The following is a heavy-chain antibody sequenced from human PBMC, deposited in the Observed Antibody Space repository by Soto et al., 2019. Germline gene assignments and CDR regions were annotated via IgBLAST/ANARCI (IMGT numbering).Heavy chain of an antibody. D-gene: IGHD1-1*01. J-gene: IGHJ4*02. V-gene: IGHV1-18*01. CDR1: GYAFTTYG. CDR3: ARGRYGDY. Sequence: QVHLVQSGAEVKKPGASVKVSCKGSGYAFTTYGITWVRQAPGQGLGWMGWISAHNGNTNYEQKLQSRVTVTRDTSTSTAYMELRSLRSDDTAVYYCARGRYGDYWGQGALVTVSS. CDR2: ISAHNGNT.